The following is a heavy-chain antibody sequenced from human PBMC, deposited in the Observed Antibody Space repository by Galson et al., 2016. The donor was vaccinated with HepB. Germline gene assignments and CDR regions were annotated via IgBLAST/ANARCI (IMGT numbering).Heavy chain of an antibody. V-gene: IGHV2-5*01. CDR1: GFSLSSTAPG. Sequence: PALVKPTQTLTLTCTFSGFSLSSTAPGVGWIRQPPGKALEWFALIYWNDNKYFRPSLQSRLTITKDTSKNQVILTMTNMDPVDTATYYCAHGSGWLFDQWGQGTLVTVSS. D-gene: IGHD6-25*01. CDR2: IYWNDNK. CDR3: AHGSGWLFDQ. J-gene: IGHJ4*02.